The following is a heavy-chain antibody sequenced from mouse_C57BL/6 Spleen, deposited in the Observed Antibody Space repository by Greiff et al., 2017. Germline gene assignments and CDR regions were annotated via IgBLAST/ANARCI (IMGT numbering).Heavy chain of an antibody. Sequence: VQLQQPGAELVKPGASVQLSCKASGYTFTSYWMQWVKQRPGQGLEWIGEIDPSDNYTNYTQKFKGKATLTVDTSSSTAYMQLSSLTSEDSAVYYCARGAYGSSPYAMDYWGQGTSVTVSS. D-gene: IGHD1-1*01. CDR1: GYTFTSYW. J-gene: IGHJ4*01. CDR3: ARGAYGSSPYAMDY. CDR2: IDPSDNYT. V-gene: IGHV1-50*01.